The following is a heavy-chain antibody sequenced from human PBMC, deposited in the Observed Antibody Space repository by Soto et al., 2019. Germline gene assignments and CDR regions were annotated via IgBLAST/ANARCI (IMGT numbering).Heavy chain of an antibody. J-gene: IGHJ6*02. CDR1: GFSISDDY. V-gene: IGHV3-11*06. Sequence: VQLVESGGGLVKPGGSLRLSCVASGFSISDDYMTWIRQAPGKGLEWVSHISSSSIYTSYAHSMKGRFTISRDNAKNSLYLQMNSLTSADTAVYYCARDSGNSKYGLDVWGQGTTVIVSS. CDR2: ISSSSIYT. CDR3: ARDSGNSKYGLDV. D-gene: IGHD3-10*01.